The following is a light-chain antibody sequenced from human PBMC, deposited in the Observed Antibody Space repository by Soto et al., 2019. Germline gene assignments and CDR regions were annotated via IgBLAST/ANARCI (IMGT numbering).Light chain of an antibody. V-gene: IGKV1-27*01. CDR3: QKYNSART. CDR1: QGISNY. CDR2: AAS. J-gene: IGKJ2*01. Sequence: DIQMTQSPSSLSASVGDRVTITCRASQGISNYLAWYQQKPGKVPKLLIYAASTLQSGVPSRFSGSGSGTDFTLTISSLQPEDVATYYCQKYNSARTFGQGTKMESK.